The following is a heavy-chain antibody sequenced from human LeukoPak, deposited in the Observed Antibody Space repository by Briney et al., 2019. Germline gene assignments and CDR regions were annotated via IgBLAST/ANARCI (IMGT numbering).Heavy chain of an antibody. V-gene: IGHV4-59*08. D-gene: IGHD3-16*02. CDR3: ARRRVAFGGVIGRKAPYDAFDI. CDR1: GGSISSYY. Sequence: SETLSLTCTVSGGSISSYYWSWIRQPPGKGLEWIGYIYYSGSTNYNPSLESRVTISVDTSKNQFSLKLSSVTAADTAVYYCARRRVAFGGVIGRKAPYDAFDIWGQGTMVTVSS. J-gene: IGHJ3*02. CDR2: IYYSGST.